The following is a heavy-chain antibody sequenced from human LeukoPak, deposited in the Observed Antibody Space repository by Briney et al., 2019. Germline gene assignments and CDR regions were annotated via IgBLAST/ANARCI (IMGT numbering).Heavy chain of an antibody. CDR3: ARSVRYFDWLSYGDAFDI. V-gene: IGHV1-2*02. CDR2: INPKSGGT. Sequence: ASVKVSCKASGYTFTCYYLHWVRQAPGQGLEWVGWINPKSGGTNYAQKLQGRVSMTRDTSISTAYMELSRLRSDDTAVYYCARSVRYFDWLSYGDAFDIWGQGTMVTVSS. D-gene: IGHD3-9*01. J-gene: IGHJ3*02. CDR1: GYTFTCYY.